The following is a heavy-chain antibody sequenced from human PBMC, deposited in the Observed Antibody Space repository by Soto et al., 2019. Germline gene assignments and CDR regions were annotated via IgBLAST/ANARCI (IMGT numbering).Heavy chain of an antibody. CDR2: IFSNDEK. CDR1: GLSLSNAGMG. CDR3: ARMGYSSTDAFDI. V-gene: IGHV2-26*01. D-gene: IGHD6-19*01. J-gene: IGHJ3*02. Sequence: QVTLKESGPVLVKPTETLTLTCTVSGLSLSNAGMGVSWIRQPPGKALEWLEHIFSNDEKSYSTTLKSRLTISKETSKSQVVLTMTNMDPVDTATYYCARMGYSSTDAFDIWGQGTTVTVSS.